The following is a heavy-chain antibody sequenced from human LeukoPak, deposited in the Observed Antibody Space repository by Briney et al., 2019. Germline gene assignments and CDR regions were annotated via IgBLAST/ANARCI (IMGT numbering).Heavy chain of an antibody. J-gene: IGHJ4*02. CDR3: ARAIHDSSGYYYFDY. V-gene: IGHV1-2*06. CDR1: GYTFTGYY. Sequence: GASVKVSCKASGYTFTGYYMHWVRQAPGQGLEWMERINPNSGGTNYAQKFQGRVTMTRDTSISTAYMELSRLRSDDTAVYYCARAIHDSSGYYYFDYWGQGTLVTVSS. D-gene: IGHD3-22*01. CDR2: INPNSGGT.